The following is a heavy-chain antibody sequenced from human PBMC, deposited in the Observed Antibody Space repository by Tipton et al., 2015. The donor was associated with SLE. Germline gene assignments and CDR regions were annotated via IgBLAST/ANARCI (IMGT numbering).Heavy chain of an antibody. Sequence: QSGAEVKKPGASVKVSCKASGSTFTSYAITWVRQASGQGLEWMGWISAYNGDTDSAQKLQGRVTMTTNTSTRTAYMELTGLRSDDATVYCCSRGSCWYGYWGPGTLVTVSS. J-gene: IGHJ4*02. CDR1: GSTFTSYA. CDR3: SRGSCWYGY. V-gene: IGHV1-18*01. CDR2: ISAYNGDT. D-gene: IGHD6-19*01.